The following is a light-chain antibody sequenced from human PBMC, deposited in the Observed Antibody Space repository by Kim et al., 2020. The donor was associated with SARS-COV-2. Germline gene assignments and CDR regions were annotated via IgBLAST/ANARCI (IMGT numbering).Light chain of an antibody. V-gene: IGKV1-33*01. J-gene: IGKJ2*01. CDR3: QQYNNLPRWFT. CDR1: QDISNY. Sequence: DIQMTQSPSSLSASVGDRVTITCQASQDISNYLNWYQQKPGKAPKLLIYDASNLETGVPSRFSGSGSGTDFTFTISSLQPEDVATYYCQQYNNLPRWFTFGQGTSWRS. CDR2: DAS.